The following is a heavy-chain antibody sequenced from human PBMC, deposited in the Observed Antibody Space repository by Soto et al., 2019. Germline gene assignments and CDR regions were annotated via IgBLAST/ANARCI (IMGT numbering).Heavy chain of an antibody. V-gene: IGHV3-33*01. D-gene: IGHD3-22*01. J-gene: IGHJ5*02. CDR1: GFTFSSYG. Sequence: QVQLVESGGGVVQPGRSLSLSCAASGFTFSSYGMHWVRQAPGKGLEWVAVIWYDGSNKYYADSVKGRFTISRDNSKNTLYLQMNSLRAEDTAVYYCARDSVNYYDSSGYDTWGQGTLVTVSS. CDR3: ARDSVNYYDSSGYDT. CDR2: IWYDGSNK.